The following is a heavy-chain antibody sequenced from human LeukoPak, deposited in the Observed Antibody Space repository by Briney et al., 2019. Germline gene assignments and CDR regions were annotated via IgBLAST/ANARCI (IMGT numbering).Heavy chain of an antibody. Sequence: PGRSLRLSCAASRFTFSNFGMHWVRQAPGKGLEWVAVIWYDGSNKYYADSVKGRFTISRDNSKNTLYLQMNSLRAEDTALYYCARDQFRYSSRVGFDYWGQGTLVTVSS. J-gene: IGHJ4*02. CDR3: ARDQFRYSSRVGFDY. V-gene: IGHV3-33*01. CDR2: IWYDGSNK. CDR1: RFTFSNFG. D-gene: IGHD6-13*01.